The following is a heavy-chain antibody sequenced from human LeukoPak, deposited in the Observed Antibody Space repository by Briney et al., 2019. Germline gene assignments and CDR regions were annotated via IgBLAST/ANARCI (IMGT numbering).Heavy chain of an antibody. D-gene: IGHD2-2*02. V-gene: IGHV3-9*01. J-gene: IGHJ4*02. CDR2: ISWNSGSI. CDR3: GRGFSIVPAGIPDY. CDR1: GFTFDDYA. Sequence: QPGRSLRLSCAASGFTFDDYAMHWVRQAPGKGLEWVSGISWNSGSIGYADSVKGRFTISRDNAKNSLYLQMNSLRAEDTAVYYCGRGFSIVPAGIPDYWGLGTLVTVSS.